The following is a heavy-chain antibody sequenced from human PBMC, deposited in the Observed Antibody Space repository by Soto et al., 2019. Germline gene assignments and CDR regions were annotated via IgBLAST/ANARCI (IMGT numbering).Heavy chain of an antibody. CDR2: VSAGGDMT. J-gene: IGHJ6*02. CDR3: ARGDRGASGSPASYYYSGLDV. D-gene: IGHD2-15*01. CDR1: GFTFSSYA. Sequence: VPLLESGGHLVQPGGSLRLSCAASGFTFSSYAMSWVRQAPGKGLEWVSSVSAGGDMTYYSDSVKGRFTISRDNSNNVLFLQMNSLRIEDTALYYCARGDRGASGSPASYYYSGLDVWGQGTTVTVS. V-gene: IGHV3-23*01.